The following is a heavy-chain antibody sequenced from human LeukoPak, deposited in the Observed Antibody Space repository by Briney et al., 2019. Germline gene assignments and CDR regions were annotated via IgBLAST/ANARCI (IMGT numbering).Heavy chain of an antibody. Sequence: GGSLRLSCAASGFTFSSYEMNWVRQAPGKGLEWVSYISSSGSTIYYADSVKGRFTISRDNAKNSLYLQMNSLRAEDTAVYYCANPTVVKGSNYWGQGTLVTVSS. D-gene: IGHD4-23*01. CDR3: ANPTVVKGSNY. J-gene: IGHJ4*02. CDR2: ISSSGSTI. CDR1: GFTFSSYE. V-gene: IGHV3-48*03.